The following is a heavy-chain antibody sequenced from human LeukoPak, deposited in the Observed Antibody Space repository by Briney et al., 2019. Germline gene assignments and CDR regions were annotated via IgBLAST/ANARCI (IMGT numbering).Heavy chain of an antibody. CDR3: AKESQYYYDSSGYYQETEYFQH. CDR2: IGTAGDT. Sequence: GGSLRLSCAASGFTFSSYDMHWVRQATGKGLEWVSAIGTAGDTYYPGSVKGRFTISRENAKNSLYLQMNSLRAEDTAVYYCAKESQYYYDSSGYYQETEYFQHWGQGTLVTVSS. V-gene: IGHV3-13*01. J-gene: IGHJ1*01. D-gene: IGHD3-22*01. CDR1: GFTFSSYD.